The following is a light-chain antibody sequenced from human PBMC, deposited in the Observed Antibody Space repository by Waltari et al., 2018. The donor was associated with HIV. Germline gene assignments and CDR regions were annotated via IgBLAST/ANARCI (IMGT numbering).Light chain of an antibody. CDR2: DVS. CDR3: SSYTSSDTVV. V-gene: IGLV2-14*03. CDR1: TSDVGGYNS. Sequence: QSALTQPASVSGSPGQSITIPCTGTTSDVGGYNSVSWDQQHPAKAPKIVILDVSNRPSGLSTRFSVSKCGNTASLTISGIQAEDEAYYYCSSYTSSDTVVFGGGTKVTVL. J-gene: IGLJ2*01.